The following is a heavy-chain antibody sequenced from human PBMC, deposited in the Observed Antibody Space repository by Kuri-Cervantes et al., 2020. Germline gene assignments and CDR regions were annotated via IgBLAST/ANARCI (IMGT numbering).Heavy chain of an antibody. CDR2: IKQDGSEK. Sequence: GESLKISCAASGFTFSSYWMSWDRQAPGKGLEWVANIKQDGSEKYYVDSVKGRFTISRDNAKNSLYLQMNSLRAEDTAVYYCAKSSRTVAGPFDYWGQGTLVTVSS. J-gene: IGHJ4*02. V-gene: IGHV3-7*01. CDR1: GFTFSSYW. D-gene: IGHD6-19*01. CDR3: AKSSRTVAGPFDY.